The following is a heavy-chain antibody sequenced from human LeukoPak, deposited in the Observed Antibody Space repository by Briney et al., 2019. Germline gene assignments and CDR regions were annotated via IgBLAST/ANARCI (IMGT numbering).Heavy chain of an antibody. CDR3: ARVTRTMIVVVTHDAFDI. CDR2: INPNSGGT. Sequence: GASVKVSYKASGYTFTGYYMHWVRQAPGQGLKWMGWINPNSGGTNYAQKFQGRVTMTRDTSISTAYMELSRLRSDDTAVYYCARVTRTMIVVVTHDAFDIWGQGTMVTVSS. J-gene: IGHJ3*02. CDR1: GYTFTGYY. V-gene: IGHV1-2*02. D-gene: IGHD3-22*01.